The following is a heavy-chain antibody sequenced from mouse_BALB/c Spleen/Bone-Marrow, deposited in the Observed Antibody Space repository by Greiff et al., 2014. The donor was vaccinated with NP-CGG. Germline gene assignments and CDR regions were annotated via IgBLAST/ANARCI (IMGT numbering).Heavy chain of an antibody. CDR3: VRREYDDYFDD. CDR1: GFTFDSYN. Sequence: VQLKESGGGLVTPGGSLKLSCAASGFTFDSYNMSWVRQTPEKRLEWVATISSGGGNTYYPDSVKGRFTISRDNAKNNLYLQMSSLRSEDTALYYCVRREYDDYFDDWGQGTTLTVSS. V-gene: IGHV5-9*03. D-gene: IGHD2-14*01. J-gene: IGHJ2*01. CDR2: ISSGGGNT.